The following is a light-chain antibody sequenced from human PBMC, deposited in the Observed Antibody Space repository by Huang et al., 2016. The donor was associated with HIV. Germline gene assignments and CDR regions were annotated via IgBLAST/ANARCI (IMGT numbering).Light chain of an antibody. CDR2: SES. J-gene: IGKJ2*01. CDR3: QGSLSIPHT. Sequence: DIQMTQSPSSLSASVGDRVTITCRASENIGRYLNWYQQKPGKPPKLLIHSESTVQSGVQSRFSGSGSGTDCTLTITSLQPEDFATYYCQGSLSIPHTFGQGTNLEIK. V-gene: IGKV1-39*01. CDR1: ENIGRY.